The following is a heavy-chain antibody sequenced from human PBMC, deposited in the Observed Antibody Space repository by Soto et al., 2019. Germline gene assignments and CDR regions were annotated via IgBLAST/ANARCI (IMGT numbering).Heavy chain of an antibody. Sequence: PSETLSLTCTASGGSISISYGSWIRQPPGKGLEWIGYIYYSGSTNYNPSLKSRVTISVDTSKNQFSLKLSSVTAADTAVYYCARDQKDYYYYYMDVWGKGTTVTVSS. CDR2: IYYSGST. V-gene: IGHV4-59*01. J-gene: IGHJ6*03. CDR1: GGSISISY. CDR3: ARDQKDYYYYYMDV.